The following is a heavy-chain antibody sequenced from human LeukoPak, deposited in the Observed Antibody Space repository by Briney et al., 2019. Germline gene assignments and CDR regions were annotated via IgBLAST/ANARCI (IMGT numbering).Heavy chain of an antibody. Sequence: SVKVSCKASGGTFSSYAISWVRQAPGQGLEWMGRIIPILGIANYAQKFQGRVTITADKSTSTAYMELSSLRSEDTAVYYCARDAAAAGPPANQDFDYWGQGTLVTVSS. V-gene: IGHV1-69*04. D-gene: IGHD6-13*01. J-gene: IGHJ4*02. CDR1: GGTFSSYA. CDR3: ARDAAAAGPPANQDFDY. CDR2: IIPILGIA.